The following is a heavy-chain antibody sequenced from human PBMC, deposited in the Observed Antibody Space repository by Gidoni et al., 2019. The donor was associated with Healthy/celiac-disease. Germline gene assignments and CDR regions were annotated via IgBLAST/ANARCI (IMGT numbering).Heavy chain of an antibody. Sequence: QVQLQESGPGLVKPSQTLSLTCTVSGGSISSGGYYWSWIRQHPGKGLEWIGYIYYSGRTYYNPSRKSRVTISVETSKNQFSLKLSSVTAADTAVYYCARIANSITMIVVKPDDAFDIWGQGTMVTVSS. V-gene: IGHV4-31*03. CDR2: IYYSGRT. CDR3: ARIANSITMIVVKPDDAFDI. D-gene: IGHD3-22*01. CDR1: GGSISSGGYY. J-gene: IGHJ3*02.